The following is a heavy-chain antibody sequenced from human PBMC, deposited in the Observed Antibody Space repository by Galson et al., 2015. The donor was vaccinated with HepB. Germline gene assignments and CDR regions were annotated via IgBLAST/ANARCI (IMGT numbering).Heavy chain of an antibody. CDR3: AGEGYSSSSAFDI. D-gene: IGHD6-13*01. Sequence: SVKVSCKASGGTFSSYAISWVRQAPGQGLGWMGGIIPIFGTANYAQKFQGRVTITVDESTSTAYMELSSLRSEGTAVYYCAGEGYSSSSAFDIWGQGTMVTVSS. CDR2: IIPIFGTA. CDR1: GGTFSSYA. V-gene: IGHV1-69*13. J-gene: IGHJ3*02.